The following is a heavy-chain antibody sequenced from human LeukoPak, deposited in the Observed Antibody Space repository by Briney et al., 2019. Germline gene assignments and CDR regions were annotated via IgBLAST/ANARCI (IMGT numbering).Heavy chain of an antibody. CDR1: GFTFSNYA. CDR3: ASPYYDFWSGYTAFDI. Sequence: PGGSLRLSCVVSGFTFSNYAMSWVRQAPGKGLEWVSVISGGGSTTYYADSVKGRFTISRDNSKNTLYLQMNSLRAEDTAVYYCASPYYDFWSGYTAFDIWGQGTMVTVSS. J-gene: IGHJ3*02. D-gene: IGHD3-3*01. V-gene: IGHV3-23*01. CDR2: ISGGGSTT.